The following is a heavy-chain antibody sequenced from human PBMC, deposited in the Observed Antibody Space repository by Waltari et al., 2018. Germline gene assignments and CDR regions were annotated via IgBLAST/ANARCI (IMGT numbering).Heavy chain of an antibody. D-gene: IGHD1-20*01. CDR1: GFTFHSHA. CDR2: ITVSDTT. Sequence: QLLESGGGLVQHGESLRPPDGLSGFTFHSHAINWVRRAPGAGLQWVAAITVSDTTYHADSVKGRFTISRDTFSDTVYLQMNSLRADDTAVYYCAKPFYNWDDPLVSWGQGTLVTVSS. J-gene: IGHJ5*02. V-gene: IGHV3-23*01. CDR3: AKPFYNWDDPLVS.